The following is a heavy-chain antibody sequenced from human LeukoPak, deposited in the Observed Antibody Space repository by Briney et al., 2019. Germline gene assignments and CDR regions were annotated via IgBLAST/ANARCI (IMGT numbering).Heavy chain of an antibody. CDR2: IRYDGSNK. V-gene: IGHV3-30*02. Sequence: GGSLRLSCAASGFTFSSYGMHWVRQAPGKGLEWVAFIRYDGSNKYYADSVKGRFAISRDNSKNTLYLQMNSLRAEDTAVYYCAKDTGEYSYGSWFDYWGQGTLVTVSS. D-gene: IGHD5-18*01. J-gene: IGHJ4*02. CDR1: GFTFSSYG. CDR3: AKDTGEYSYGSWFDY.